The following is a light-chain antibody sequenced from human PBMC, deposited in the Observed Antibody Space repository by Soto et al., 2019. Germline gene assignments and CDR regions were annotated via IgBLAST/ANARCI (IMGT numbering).Light chain of an antibody. CDR1: QSVASRN. Sequence: EIVLTQSPGTLSLSPGERATLSCRASQSVASRNLAWYQQKFGQAPRLLIYGASSRAIHTPDRFRGSGAGTDCTLTISGLEPEDFAVYYCQHFGNSPCTFGQGTKVEI. CDR3: QHFGNSPCT. CDR2: GAS. J-gene: IGKJ1*01. V-gene: IGKV3-20*01.